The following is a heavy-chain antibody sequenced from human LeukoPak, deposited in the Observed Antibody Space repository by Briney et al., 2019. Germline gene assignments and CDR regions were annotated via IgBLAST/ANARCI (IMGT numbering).Heavy chain of an antibody. Sequence: GGSLRLSCAASGFTSSTYWMSWVRQAPGKGLEWVASIKQDGSETYYVDSVKGRFTLSRDNAENSLYLQMNSLRADDTAVYYCARDRDSRWDFDLWGRGTLVTVSS. CDR3: ARDRDSRWDFDL. CDR1: GFTSSTYW. D-gene: IGHD3-22*01. V-gene: IGHV3-7*01. CDR2: IKQDGSET. J-gene: IGHJ2*01.